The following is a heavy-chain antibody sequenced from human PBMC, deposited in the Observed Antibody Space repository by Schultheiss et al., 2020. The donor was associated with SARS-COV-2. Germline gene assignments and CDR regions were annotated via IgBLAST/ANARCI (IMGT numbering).Heavy chain of an antibody. CDR3: ARDSSSWNWYFDL. V-gene: IGHV4-39*02. J-gene: IGHJ2*01. Sequence: SETLSLTCTVSGGSISSSSYYWGWIRQPPGKGLEWIGSIYYSGSTYYNPSLKSRVTISVDTSKNQFSLKLSSVTAADTAVYYCARDSSSWNWYFDLWGRGTLVTVSS. D-gene: IGHD6-13*01. CDR1: GGSISSSSYY. CDR2: IYYSGST.